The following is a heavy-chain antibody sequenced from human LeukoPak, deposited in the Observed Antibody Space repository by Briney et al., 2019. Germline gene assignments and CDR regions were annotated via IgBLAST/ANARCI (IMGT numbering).Heavy chain of an antibody. CDR3: AKVGIHGEPRAIAAGTYFDS. Sequence: GRSLRLSCAASGFTFDDYAMHWVRHAPGKGLEWVSGISWNSGSIGYADSVKGRFTISRDNSKNTLFVEMNNLRGEDTAIYYCAKVGIHGEPRAIAAGTYFDSWGQGTLVTVSS. CDR2: ISWNSGSI. D-gene: IGHD6-13*01. J-gene: IGHJ4*02. CDR1: GFTFDDYA. V-gene: IGHV3-9*01.